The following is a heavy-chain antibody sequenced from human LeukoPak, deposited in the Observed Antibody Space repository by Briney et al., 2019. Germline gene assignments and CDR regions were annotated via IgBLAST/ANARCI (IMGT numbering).Heavy chain of an antibody. V-gene: IGHV3-23*01. Sequence: GGSLRLSCAASGFTFSSYAMGWVRQAPGKRPEWVSSISGSGGHTYFADSVKGRFTISRDNSKNTLDLQMNSLEVEDTAVYYCAKFRYHSNDNNYLDFNYWGQGTLVTVSS. J-gene: IGHJ4*02. CDR3: AKFRYHSNDNNYLDFNY. CDR1: GFTFSSYA. D-gene: IGHD3-22*01. CDR2: ISGSGGHT.